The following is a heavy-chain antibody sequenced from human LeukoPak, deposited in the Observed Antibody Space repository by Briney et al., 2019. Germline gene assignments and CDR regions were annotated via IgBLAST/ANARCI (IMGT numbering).Heavy chain of an antibody. CDR1: GYTFTGYY. J-gene: IGHJ4*02. CDR3: ASKDEYSSSGFDY. D-gene: IGHD6-6*01. V-gene: IGHV1-2*02. Sequence: ASVKVSCKASGYTFTGYYMHWVRQAPGQGLEWMGWINPNSGGTNYAQKFQGRVTMTRDTSISTAYMELSRLRSDDTAMYYCASKDEYSSSGFDYWGQGTLVTVSS. CDR2: INPNSGGT.